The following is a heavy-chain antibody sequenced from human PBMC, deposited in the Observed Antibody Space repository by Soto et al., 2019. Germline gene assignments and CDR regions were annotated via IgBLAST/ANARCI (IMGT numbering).Heavy chain of an antibody. J-gene: IGHJ6*02. D-gene: IGHD4-17*01. CDR2: IYTSGST. Sequence: SETLSLTCTVSGGSISSYYWSWIRQPAGKGLEWIGRIYTSGSTNYNPSLKSRVTMSVDTSKNQFSLKLSSVTAADTAVYYCARIARTNYGDYYYGMDVWGQGTTVTVSS. CDR3: ARIARTNYGDYYYGMDV. V-gene: IGHV4-4*07. CDR1: GGSISSYY.